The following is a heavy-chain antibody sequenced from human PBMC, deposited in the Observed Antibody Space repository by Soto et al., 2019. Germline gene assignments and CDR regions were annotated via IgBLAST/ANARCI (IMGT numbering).Heavy chain of an antibody. CDR1: GYTFSTFG. D-gene: IGHD1-1*01. V-gene: IGHV1-18*04. Sequence: QVQLVQSGAEVKKPGASVKVSSKASGYTFSTFGISWVRQAPGQGLEWMGWMSPNNGNTNYARKFQGRVTMTTDTSTRTAYMELRSLKSDDTAVYYCARDPGGATGFDPWGQGTLVTVSS. CDR3: ARDPGGATGFDP. CDR2: MSPNNGNT. J-gene: IGHJ5*02.